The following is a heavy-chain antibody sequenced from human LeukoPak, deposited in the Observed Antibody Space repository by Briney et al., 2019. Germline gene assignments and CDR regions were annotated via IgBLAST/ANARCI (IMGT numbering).Heavy chain of an antibody. J-gene: IGHJ4*02. Sequence: ASVKDSCKASGYTFTGYYMHWVRQAPGQGLEWMGWINPNSGGTNYAHKFQGRVTMTRDTSISTAYMELSRMRSDDTAVYYCARLIFTPKRIAAAEYYFDYWGQGTLVTVSS. CDR2: INPNSGGT. CDR1: GYTFTGYY. D-gene: IGHD6-13*01. CDR3: ARLIFTPKRIAAAEYYFDY. V-gene: IGHV1-2*02.